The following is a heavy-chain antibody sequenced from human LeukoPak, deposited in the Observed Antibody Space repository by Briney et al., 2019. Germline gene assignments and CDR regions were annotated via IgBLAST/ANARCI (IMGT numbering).Heavy chain of an antibody. CDR2: IYHSGST. CDR1: GYSISSGYY. V-gene: IGHV4-38-2*02. CDR3: AKIARRRGYYYDSGLGAFDI. D-gene: IGHD3-22*01. J-gene: IGHJ3*02. Sequence: SETLPLTCTVSGYSISSGYYWGWIRQPPGKGLEWIGSIYHSGSTYYNPSLKSRVTISVDTSKNQFSLKLSSVTAADTAVYYCAKIARRRGYYYDSGLGAFDIWGQGTMVTVSS.